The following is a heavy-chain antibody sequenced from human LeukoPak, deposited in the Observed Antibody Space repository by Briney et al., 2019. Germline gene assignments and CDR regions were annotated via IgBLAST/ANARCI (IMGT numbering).Heavy chain of an antibody. D-gene: IGHD6-19*01. J-gene: IGHJ3*02. CDR1: GFTFSSYA. CDR2: ISSNGGST. Sequence: GGSLRLSCAASGFTFSSYAMHWVRQAPGKGLEYVSAISSNGGSTYYANSVKGRFTISRDNSKNTLYLQMGSLRAEDMAVYYCAREEQWLVRRGAFDIWGQGTMVTVSS. V-gene: IGHV3-64*01. CDR3: AREEQWLVRRGAFDI.